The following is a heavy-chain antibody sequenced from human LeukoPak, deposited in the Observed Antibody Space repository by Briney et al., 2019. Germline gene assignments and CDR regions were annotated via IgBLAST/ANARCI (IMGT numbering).Heavy chain of an antibody. V-gene: IGHV4-39*01. CDR2: IYYSGST. D-gene: IGHD5-18*01. CDR1: GGSFSSYY. Sequence: PSETLSLTCAVYGGSFSSYYWGWIRQPPGKGLEWIGSIYYSGSTYYNPSLKSRVTISVDTSKNQFSLKLSSVTAADTAVYYCASIQLWFSDFDYWGQGTLVTVSS. CDR3: ASIQLWFSDFDY. J-gene: IGHJ4*02.